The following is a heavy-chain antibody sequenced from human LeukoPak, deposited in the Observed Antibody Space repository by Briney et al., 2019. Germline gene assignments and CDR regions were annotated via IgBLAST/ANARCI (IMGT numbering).Heavy chain of an antibody. CDR2: IYSSGST. D-gene: IGHD3-3*01. V-gene: IGHV4-4*07. CDR1: GGSINSYY. J-gene: IGHJ6*03. CDR3: ARSSDFGVVIGDYYMDV. Sequence: SETLSLTCTVSGGSINSYYWSWIRQPAGKGLEWIGRIYSSGSTNYNPSLKNRVTISVDKSKNQFSLKLSSVTAADTAVYYCARSSDFGVVIGDYYMDVWGEGTTVTVSS.